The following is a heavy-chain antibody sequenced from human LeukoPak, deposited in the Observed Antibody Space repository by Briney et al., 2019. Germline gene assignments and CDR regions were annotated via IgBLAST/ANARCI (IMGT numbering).Heavy chain of an antibody. Sequence: ASVKVSCKASGYTFTGYYMHWVRQAPGQGLEWMGWINPNSGGTNYAQKFQGRVTMTRDTSISTACMELSRLRPDDTAVYYCARDQAPRMITFGGPRRWFDPWGQGTLVTVSS. CDR1: GYTFTGYY. CDR2: INPNSGGT. D-gene: IGHD3-16*01. CDR3: ARDQAPRMITFGGPRRWFDP. V-gene: IGHV1-2*02. J-gene: IGHJ5*02.